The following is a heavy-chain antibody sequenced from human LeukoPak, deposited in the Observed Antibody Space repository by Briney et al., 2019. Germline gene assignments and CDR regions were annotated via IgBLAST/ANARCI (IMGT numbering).Heavy chain of an antibody. D-gene: IGHD2-2*01. CDR2: ISSDGGYI. V-gene: IGHV3-21*01. CDR3: ARGNAPLPFDY. Sequence: PGGSLRLSCAESGFIFSTYGMHWVRQAPGKGLEWVSSISSDGGYIYYADSVKGRFTISRDNAKDSLYLQMNSLRAEDTAVYYCARGNAPLPFDYWGQGTLVTVSS. J-gene: IGHJ4*02. CDR1: GFIFSTYG.